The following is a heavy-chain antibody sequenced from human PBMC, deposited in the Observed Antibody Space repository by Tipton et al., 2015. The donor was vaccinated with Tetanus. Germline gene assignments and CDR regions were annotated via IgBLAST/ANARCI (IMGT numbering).Heavy chain of an antibody. D-gene: IGHD3-16*01. CDR2: VHQSGRP. V-gene: IGHV4-39*01. CDR3: ARRNARDVCLDKKWVNCFYGLDV. CDR1: GGSISRPDLY. Sequence: TLSLTCTVSGGSISRPDLYWAWIRQLPGKGLEWMGSVHQSGRPNFNPSLRRRVTLTVDTSKKQFSLKLGSVTAADTAVYYCARRNARDVCLDKKWVNCFYGLDVCGQGATVCVSS. J-gene: IGHJ6*02.